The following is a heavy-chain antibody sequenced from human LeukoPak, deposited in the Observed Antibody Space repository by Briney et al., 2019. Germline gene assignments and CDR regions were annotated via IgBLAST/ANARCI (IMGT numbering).Heavy chain of an antibody. CDR3: ARDLYCSGGSCYLSAFDY. V-gene: IGHV1-18*04. J-gene: IGHJ4*02. CDR2: ISAYNGNT. D-gene: IGHD2-15*01. Sequence: ASVKVSCKASGYTFINYAIHWVRQAPGQRLEWMGWISAYNGNTNYAQKLQGRVTMTTDTSTSTAYMELRSLRSDDTAVYYCARDLYCSGGSCYLSAFDYWGQGTLVTVSS. CDR1: GYTFINYA.